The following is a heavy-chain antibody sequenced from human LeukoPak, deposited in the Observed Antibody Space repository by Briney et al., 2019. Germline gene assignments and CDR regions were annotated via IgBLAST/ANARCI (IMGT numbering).Heavy chain of an antibody. V-gene: IGHV4-30-2*01. CDR3: ARVADYYDSSGPGPLDY. CDR2: IYHSGST. D-gene: IGHD3-22*01. J-gene: IGHJ4*02. Sequence: PSETLSLTCAVSGGSISSGGYSWSWIRQPPGKGLEWIGYIYHSGSTYYNPSLKSRVTISVDRSKNQFSLKLSSVTAADTAVYYCARVADYYDSSGPGPLDYWGQGTLVTVSS. CDR1: GGSISSGGYS.